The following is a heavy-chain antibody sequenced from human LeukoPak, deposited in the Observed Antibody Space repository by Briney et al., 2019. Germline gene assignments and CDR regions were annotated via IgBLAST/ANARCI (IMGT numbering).Heavy chain of an antibody. V-gene: IGHV3-23*01. CDR1: GFTLSSYA. J-gene: IGHJ4*02. D-gene: IGHD3-3*01. CDR3: TKDVGVVMFDY. CDR2: ISGSGGST. Sequence: GGSLRLSCAASGFTLSSYAMSWVRQAPGEGMEWDSAISGSGGSTYYTDSVKGRFTISRDNSKNTLYLQMSSLRVEDTAVYYCTKDVGVVMFDYWGQGTLVTVSS.